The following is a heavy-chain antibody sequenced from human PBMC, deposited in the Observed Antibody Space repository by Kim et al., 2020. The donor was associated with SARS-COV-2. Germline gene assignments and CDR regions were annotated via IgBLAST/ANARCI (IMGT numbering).Heavy chain of an antibody. V-gene: IGHV7-4-1*02. D-gene: IGHD3-10*01. Sequence: ASVKVSCKASGYTFTSYGMNWVRQAPGQGLEWMGWINTNTGNPMYAQGFTGRFVFSLDTSVSTAYLQISSLKAEDTAVYYCARRMVQGVIEYNWFDPWGQGTLVTVSS. CDR3: ARRMVQGVIEYNWFDP. J-gene: IGHJ5*02. CDR2: INTNTGNP. CDR1: GYTFTSYG.